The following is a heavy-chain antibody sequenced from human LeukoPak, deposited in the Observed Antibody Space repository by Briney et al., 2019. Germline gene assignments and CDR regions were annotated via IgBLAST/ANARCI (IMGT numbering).Heavy chain of an antibody. Sequence: GGSLRLSCAASGFTFSTYWMSWVRQAPGKGLEWVANIKQDGSEKYYVDSVKGRFTISRDNAKNSLYLQMNSLRVEDTAVYYCARRIHSSSWYGWIDYWGQGTLVTVSS. V-gene: IGHV3-7*01. CDR1: GFTFSTYW. J-gene: IGHJ4*02. CDR3: ARRIHSSSWYGWIDY. D-gene: IGHD6-13*01. CDR2: IKQDGSEK.